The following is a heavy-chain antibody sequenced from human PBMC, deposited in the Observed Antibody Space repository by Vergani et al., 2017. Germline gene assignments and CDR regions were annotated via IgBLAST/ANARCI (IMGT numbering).Heavy chain of an antibody. CDR1: RGSFSGYY. CDR3: ARGLRSSSWYEL. D-gene: IGHD6-13*01. CDR2: INHSGST. V-gene: IGHV4-34*01. J-gene: IGHJ4*02. Sequence: QVQLQQWGAGLLKPSETLSLTCAVYRGSFSGYYWSWIRQPPGKGLEWIGEINHSGSTNYNPSLKSRATISVDTSKNQFSLKLSSVTAADTAVYYCARGLRSSSWYELWGQGTLVTVSS.